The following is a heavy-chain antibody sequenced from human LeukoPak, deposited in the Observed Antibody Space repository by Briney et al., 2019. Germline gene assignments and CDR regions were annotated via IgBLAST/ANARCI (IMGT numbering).Heavy chain of an antibody. V-gene: IGHV3-21*01. CDR3: ARDWDTAMAGIDY. CDR1: GFTFSSYS. D-gene: IGHD5-18*01. J-gene: IGHJ4*02. CDR2: ISSSSSYI. Sequence: PGGSLRLSCAASGFTFSSYSMNWVRQAPGKGLEWVSSISSSSSYIYYADSVKGRFTISRDNAKNSLYLQMNSLRAEDTAVYYCARDWDTAMAGIDYWGQGTLVTVSS.